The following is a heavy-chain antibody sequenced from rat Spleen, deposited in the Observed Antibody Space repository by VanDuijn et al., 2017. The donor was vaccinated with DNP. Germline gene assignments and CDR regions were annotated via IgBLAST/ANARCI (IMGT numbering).Heavy chain of an antibody. J-gene: IGHJ2*01. D-gene: IGHD1-6*01. CDR3: ATRAPGDYYYGGYFDH. Sequence: EVRLVESGGGLVQPGRSLKLSCAASEFTFSYSDVAWIRQAPTRGLEWVASISPSGANIYYRDSVRGRFSISRDIPKSTLYLQMDSLRSEDTATYYCATRAPGDYYYGGYFDHWGQGVLVTVSS. CDR1: EFTFSYSD. V-gene: IGHV5-19*01. CDR2: ISPSGANI.